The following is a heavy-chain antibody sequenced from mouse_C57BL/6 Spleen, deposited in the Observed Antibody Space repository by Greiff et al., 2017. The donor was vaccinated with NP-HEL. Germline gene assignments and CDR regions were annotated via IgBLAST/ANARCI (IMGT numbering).Heavy chain of an antibody. CDR1: GYAFSSYW. CDR2: IYPGDGDT. D-gene: IGHD2-3*01. Sequence: QVQLQQSGAELVKPGASVKISCKASGYAFSSYWMNWVKQRPGKGLEWIGQIYPGDGDTNYNGKFKGKATLTADKSYSTAYMQLSSLTSEDSAVYFCARWDGYYYAMDYWGQGTSVTVSS. V-gene: IGHV1-80*01. CDR3: ARWDGYYYAMDY. J-gene: IGHJ4*01.